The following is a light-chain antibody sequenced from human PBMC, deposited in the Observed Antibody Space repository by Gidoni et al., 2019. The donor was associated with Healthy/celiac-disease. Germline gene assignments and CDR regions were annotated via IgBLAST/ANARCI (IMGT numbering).Light chain of an antibody. CDR1: PGVSSY. V-gene: IGKV3-11*01. CDR3: QQRSNWPPLT. CDR2: DAS. J-gene: IGKJ4*01. Sequence: EIVLTQSPATLSLSPGERATLSCRASPGVSSYLAWYQQTPGQAPRLLIYDASNRATGIPARCSGSGSGTDFTLTISSLEPEDFAVYYCQQRSNWPPLTFGGGTKMEIK.